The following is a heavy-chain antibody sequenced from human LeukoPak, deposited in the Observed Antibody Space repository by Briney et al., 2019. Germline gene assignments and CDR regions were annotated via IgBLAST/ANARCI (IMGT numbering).Heavy chain of an antibody. Sequence: ASVKVSCKASGYTFTGYYMHWVRQAPGQGLEWMGWINPNSGGTNYAQKFQGRVTMTRDTSISTAYMELSRLRSDDTAVYYCARVCCSSWYYYYYMDVWGKGTTVTVSS. CDR1: GYTFTGYY. V-gene: IGHV1-2*02. J-gene: IGHJ6*03. CDR2: INPNSGGT. CDR3: ARVCCSSWYYYYYMDV. D-gene: IGHD6-13*01.